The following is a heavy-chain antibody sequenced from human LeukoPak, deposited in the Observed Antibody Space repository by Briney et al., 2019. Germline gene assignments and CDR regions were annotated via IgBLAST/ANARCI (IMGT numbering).Heavy chain of an antibody. V-gene: IGHV3-7*01. Sequence: GGSLRLSCAASGFTFSSYWMSWVPPAPGKGLEWVANIKEDGSEKDYVDSVKGRFTISRDNAKNSLYLQMNSLRAEDTAIYYCAKDWTRWLQLYYFDYWGQGTLVTVSS. J-gene: IGHJ4*02. D-gene: IGHD5-24*01. CDR1: GFTFSSYW. CDR3: AKDWTRWLQLYYFDY. CDR2: IKEDGSEK.